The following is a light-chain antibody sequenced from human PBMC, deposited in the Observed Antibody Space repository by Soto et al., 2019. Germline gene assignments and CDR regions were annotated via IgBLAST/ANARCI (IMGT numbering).Light chain of an antibody. CDR2: EVS. J-gene: IGLJ3*02. CDR1: SSDVGGYNY. V-gene: IGLV2-14*01. Sequence: QSALTQPPSASGSPGRSVTISCTGTSSDVGGYNYVSWYQQHPGKAPKLIIYEVSNWPSGVSNRFSGSKSGNTASLTISGLQAEDEADYYCSSYTGSNTQVFGGGTKLTVL. CDR3: SSYTGSNTQV.